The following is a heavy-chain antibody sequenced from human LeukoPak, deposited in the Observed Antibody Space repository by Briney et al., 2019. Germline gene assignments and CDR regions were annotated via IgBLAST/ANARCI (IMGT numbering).Heavy chain of an antibody. CDR3: ARDIVAARSYYYYYGMDV. D-gene: IGHD6-13*01. CDR1: GYTFTSYG. V-gene: IGHV1-18*01. J-gene: IGHJ6*02. CDR2: ISAYNGNT. Sequence: GASVKVSCKASGYTFTSYGISWVRQAPRQGLEWMGWISAYNGNTNYAQKLQGRVTMTTDTSTSTAYMELRSLRSDDTAVYYCARDIVAARSYYYYYGMDVWGQGTTVTVSS.